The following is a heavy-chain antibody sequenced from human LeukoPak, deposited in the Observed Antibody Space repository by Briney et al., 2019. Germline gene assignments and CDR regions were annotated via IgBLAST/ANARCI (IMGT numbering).Heavy chain of an antibody. Sequence: PSETLSLTCAVYGGPFSGSYWSWVRQPPGKGLEWIGEINHSGSTNYNPSLTSRVTISVDTSKNQFSLKLSSVTAADTAVYYCARVPTSSWPSPDYWGQGTLVTASS. CDR2: INHSGST. J-gene: IGHJ4*02. D-gene: IGHD6-13*01. V-gene: IGHV4-34*01. CDR1: GGPFSGSY. CDR3: ARVPTSSWPSPDY.